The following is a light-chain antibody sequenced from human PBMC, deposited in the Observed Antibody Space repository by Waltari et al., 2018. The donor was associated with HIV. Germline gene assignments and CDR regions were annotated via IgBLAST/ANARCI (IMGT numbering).Light chain of an antibody. V-gene: IGKV1-39*01. Sequence: DIHLTQFPSSLSASVGDRVNITCRAGENIYTYLHWYQEKPGKAPKILIHGASKLQTGVPPRFSGGGDGTEFTLTIDNLRPEDFATYFCQQSYNTVVFTFGQGT. CDR3: QQSYNTVVFT. CDR1: ENIYTY. CDR2: GAS. J-gene: IGKJ2*01.